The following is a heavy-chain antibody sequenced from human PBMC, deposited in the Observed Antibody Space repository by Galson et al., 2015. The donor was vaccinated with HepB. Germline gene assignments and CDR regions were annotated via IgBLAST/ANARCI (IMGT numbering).Heavy chain of an antibody. D-gene: IGHD2-2*01. V-gene: IGHV3-15*01. CDR1: GFTFSNAW. J-gene: IGHJ3*02. CDR2: IKSKTDGGTT. CDR3: TTDCPHSCSSTSCYCLSPQDASDI. Sequence: SLRLSCAASGFTFSNAWMSWVRQAPGKGLEWVGRIKSKTDGGTTDYAAPVKGRFTISRDDSKNTLYLQMNSLKTEDTAVYYCTTDCPHSCSSTSCYCLSPQDASDIWGQGTMVTVSS.